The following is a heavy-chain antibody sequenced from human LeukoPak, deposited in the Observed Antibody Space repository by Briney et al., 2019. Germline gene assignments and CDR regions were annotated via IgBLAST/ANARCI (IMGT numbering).Heavy chain of an antibody. Sequence: GESLKISRKGSGYSFPTYWIGWVRQMPGKGLEWMGFIYPGESDTRYSPSFQGQVTISADKSISTAYLQWRSLKASDTAMYYCARNRGDNTFDYWGQGILSPSPQ. CDR3: ARNRGDNTFDY. CDR2: IYPGESDT. J-gene: IGHJ4*02. D-gene: IGHD3-10*01. CDR1: GYSFPTYW. V-gene: IGHV5-51*01.